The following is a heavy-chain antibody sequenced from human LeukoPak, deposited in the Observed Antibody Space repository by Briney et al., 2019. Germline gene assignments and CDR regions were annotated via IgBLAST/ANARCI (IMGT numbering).Heavy chain of an antibody. Sequence: GGSLRLSCAASGFIFSSYEMNWVRQAPDKGLEWVAFISYHTINKYYADSVKGRFTISRDNSKNTLSLQMNSLRAEDTAVYYCAKDWAYSGPPYYFDYWGQGTLVTVSS. CDR1: GFIFSSYE. J-gene: IGHJ4*02. CDR2: ISYHTINK. V-gene: IGHV3-30*18. CDR3: AKDWAYSGPPYYFDY. D-gene: IGHD1-26*01.